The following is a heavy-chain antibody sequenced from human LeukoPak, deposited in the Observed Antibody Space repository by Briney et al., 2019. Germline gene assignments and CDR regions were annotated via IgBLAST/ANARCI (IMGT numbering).Heavy chain of an antibody. Sequence: SETLSLTCTVSGGSISSYYWSWIRQPPGKGLEWIGYIYYSGSTNYNPSLKSRVTISVDTSKNQFPRKLSSVTAADTAVYHCARGSAAKFDPWGQGTLVTVSS. CDR2: IYYSGST. V-gene: IGHV4-59*01. J-gene: IGHJ5*02. CDR1: GGSISSYY. D-gene: IGHD6-13*01. CDR3: ARGSAAKFDP.